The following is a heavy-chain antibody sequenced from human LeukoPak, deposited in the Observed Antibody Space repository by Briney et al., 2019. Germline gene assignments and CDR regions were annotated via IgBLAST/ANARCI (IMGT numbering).Heavy chain of an antibody. J-gene: IGHJ5*02. CDR1: GFNFDDHA. CDR2: ISWDSRSK. CDR3: ASSGSA. Sequence: GGSLRLSCAVSGFNFDDHAMFWVRQAPGRGLEWVSGISWDSRSKDYADSVKGRFTISRENAKNSLYLQMNSLRTEDTALYYCASSGSAWGQGTLVTVSS. D-gene: IGHD3-10*01. V-gene: IGHV3-9*01.